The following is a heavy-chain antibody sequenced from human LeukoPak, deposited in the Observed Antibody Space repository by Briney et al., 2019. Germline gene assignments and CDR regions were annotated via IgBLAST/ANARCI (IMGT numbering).Heavy chain of an antibody. CDR1: GFSLSTSGMC. J-gene: IGHJ4*02. CDR2: IDWDDDK. CDR3: ARMPQRGYSYGFGY. V-gene: IGHV2-70*11. Sequence: SGPALVKPTQTLTLTCTFSGFSLSTSGMCVSWIRQPPGKALEWLARIDWDDDKYYSTSLKTRLTISKDTSKNQVVLTMTNMDPVDTATYYCARMPQRGYSYGFGYWGQGTLVTVSS. D-gene: IGHD5-18*01.